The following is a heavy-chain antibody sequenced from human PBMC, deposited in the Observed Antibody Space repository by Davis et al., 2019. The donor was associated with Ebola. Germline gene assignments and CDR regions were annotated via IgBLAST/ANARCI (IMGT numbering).Heavy chain of an antibody. CDR2: TYYSGST. J-gene: IGHJ4*02. V-gene: IGHV4-30-4*01. Sequence: MPSETLSLTCTVSGGSISSGDYYWSWLRQPPGKGLEWIGYTYYSGSTYYNPSLKSLVTISVDTSKNQSSLKLSSVTAADTAVYYCARALSGYDYWGQGTLVTVSS. CDR1: GGSISSGDYY. CDR3: ARALSGYDY. D-gene: IGHD5-12*01.